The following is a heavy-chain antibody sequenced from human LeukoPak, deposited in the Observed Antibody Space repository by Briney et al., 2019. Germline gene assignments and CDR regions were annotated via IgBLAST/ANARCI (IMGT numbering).Heavy chain of an antibody. Sequence: TSETLSLTCAVYGGSFSGYYWSWIRQPPGKGLEWIGEINHSGSTNYNPSLKSRVTTSVDTSKNQFSLKLSSVTAADTAVYYCARAATRFDPWGQGTLVTVSS. J-gene: IGHJ5*02. CDR1: GGSFSGYY. D-gene: IGHD6-13*01. V-gene: IGHV4-34*01. CDR3: ARAATRFDP. CDR2: INHSGST.